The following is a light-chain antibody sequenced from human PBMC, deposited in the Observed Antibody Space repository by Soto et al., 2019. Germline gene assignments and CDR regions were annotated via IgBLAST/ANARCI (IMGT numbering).Light chain of an antibody. Sequence: EIVLTQSPGTLSLSPGERATLSCRASQSVSSSYLAWYQKKPGQAPKLLIYGASSRATGIPDRFSGSGSGTDFPLTISRLEPEDFAVYYCQQYGSSPWTFGQGTNVEIK. V-gene: IGKV3-20*01. CDR3: QQYGSSPWT. CDR2: GAS. CDR1: QSVSSSY. J-gene: IGKJ1*01.